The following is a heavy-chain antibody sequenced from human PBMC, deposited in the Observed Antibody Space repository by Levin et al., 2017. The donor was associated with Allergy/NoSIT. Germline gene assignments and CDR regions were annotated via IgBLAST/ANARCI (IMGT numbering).Heavy chain of an antibody. Sequence: GSLRLSCAVYGGSFSDYYWSWIRQSPGKGLEWIGEINHSGSTNYNPSLKSRVTISIDTSKNQFSLKLSSVTAADTAVYYCAKEAGSGTYFYGFDYWGQGTPVTVSS. CDR2: INHSGST. V-gene: IGHV4-34*01. CDR1: GGSFSDYY. J-gene: IGHJ4*02. D-gene: IGHD3-10*01. CDR3: AKEAGSGTYFYGFDY.